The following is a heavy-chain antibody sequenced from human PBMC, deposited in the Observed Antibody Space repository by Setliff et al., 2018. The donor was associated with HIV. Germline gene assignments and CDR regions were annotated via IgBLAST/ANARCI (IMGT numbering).Heavy chain of an antibody. Sequence: SETLSLTCTVSGGSISSSNYYWGWIRPPPGRGLKGIGSLYYSGSTNYNPSLKSRVTISIDTSKNQFSLKLTSVTAADTAVYYCARHPFSGYLSIDAFDIWGQGTMVTVSS. CDR1: GGSISSSNYY. J-gene: IGHJ3*02. D-gene: IGHD3-22*01. CDR3: ARHPFSGYLSIDAFDI. CDR2: LYYSGST. V-gene: IGHV4-39*01.